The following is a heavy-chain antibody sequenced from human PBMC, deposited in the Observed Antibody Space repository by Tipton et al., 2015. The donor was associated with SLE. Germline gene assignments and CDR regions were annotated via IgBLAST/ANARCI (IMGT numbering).Heavy chain of an antibody. CDR2: IIPIFGTA. CDR1: GGTFSSYA. Sequence: QSGPEVKKPGSSVKVSCKASGGTFSSYAISWVRQAPGQGLEWMGGIIPIFGTANYAQKFQGRVTMTTDTSTSTAYMELRSLRSDDTAVYYCARAPQLGSGPPLDIWGQGTMVTVSS. V-gene: IGHV1-69*05. J-gene: IGHJ3*02. CDR3: ARAPQLGSGPPLDI. D-gene: IGHD1-1*01.